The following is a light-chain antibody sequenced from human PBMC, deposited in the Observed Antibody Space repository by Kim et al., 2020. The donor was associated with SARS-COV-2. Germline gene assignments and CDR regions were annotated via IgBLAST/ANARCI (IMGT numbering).Light chain of an antibody. CDR3: LSWGPGIRV. Sequence: IKLTGTLRSEYKACAVAWHQQVPRKGPRYLMNVYSEVRHTRGDGFHERFAGVSPGEERYLTIASLKPEDEADYYGLSWGPGIRVFGGGTKLTVL. CDR1: SEYKACA. CDR2: VYSEVRH. J-gene: IGLJ2*01. V-gene: IGLV4-69*01.